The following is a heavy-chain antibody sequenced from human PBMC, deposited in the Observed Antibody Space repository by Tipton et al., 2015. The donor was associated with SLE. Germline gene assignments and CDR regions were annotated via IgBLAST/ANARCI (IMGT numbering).Heavy chain of an antibody. Sequence: LRLSCTVSGGSISSYYWSWIRQSPGKGLEWIGYIFYSGSTNYNPSLKSRVTISVDTSKNQFSLKLSSVTAADTAVYYCARGPTEKQWLRWYFDLWGRGTLVTVSS. D-gene: IGHD6-19*01. CDR2: IFYSGST. CDR1: GGSISSYY. J-gene: IGHJ2*01. V-gene: IGHV4-59*01. CDR3: ARGPTEKQWLRWYFDL.